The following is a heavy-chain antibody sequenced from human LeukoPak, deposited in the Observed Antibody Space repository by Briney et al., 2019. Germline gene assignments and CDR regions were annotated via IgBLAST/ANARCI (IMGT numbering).Heavy chain of an antibody. CDR3: ARGSVGDFDN. D-gene: IGHD2-21*01. Sequence: GGSLRLSCAASGFTFSTYSMNWVRQAPGKGLEWVSYITSGSSTIYYADSVKGRFTISRDNAKNSLYLQMNSLRDEDTAVYYCARGSVGDFDNWGQGTLVTVSS. CDR1: GFTFSTYS. CDR2: ITSGSSTI. V-gene: IGHV3-48*02. J-gene: IGHJ4*02.